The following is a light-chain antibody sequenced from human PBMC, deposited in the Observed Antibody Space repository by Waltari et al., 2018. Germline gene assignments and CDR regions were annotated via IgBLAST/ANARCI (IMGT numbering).Light chain of an antibody. CDR1: QSVLYSSNNKNY. V-gene: IGKV4-1*01. J-gene: IGKJ1*01. CDR2: WAS. CDR3: QKYYSTPRT. Sequence: DIVMTQSPDSLPVSLGERATVNCKSSQSVLYSSNNKNYLAWYQQKPGQPPKLLIYWASTRDSGVPDRFSGSGSGTDFTLTISSLQAEDVAVYYCQKYYSTPRTFGQGTKVEI.